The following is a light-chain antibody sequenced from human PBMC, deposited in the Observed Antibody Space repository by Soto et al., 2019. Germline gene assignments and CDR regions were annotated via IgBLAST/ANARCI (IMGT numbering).Light chain of an antibody. Sequence: DIQMTQSPSSLSASVGDRVSITCRASQDIYNFLAWFQQNPGKAPKSLIYAAADLLTGVPSKFSGSGSGTDFILTISDLQPEDSATYFCLQYKTFPLTFGGGTKLEIK. J-gene: IGKJ4*01. CDR1: QDIYNF. V-gene: IGKV1-16*02. CDR2: AAA. CDR3: LQYKTFPLT.